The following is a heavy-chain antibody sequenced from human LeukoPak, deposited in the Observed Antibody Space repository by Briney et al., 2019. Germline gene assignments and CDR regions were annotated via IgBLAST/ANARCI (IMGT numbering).Heavy chain of an antibody. CDR3: ARDRDRNWFDP. CDR1: GGSISSYY. J-gene: IGHJ5*02. D-gene: IGHD3-10*01. V-gene: IGHV4-59*12. Sequence: PSETLSLTCTVSGGSISSYYWSWIRQPPGKGLEWIGYIYYSGSTNYNPSLKSRVTISVDTSENQFSLKLSSVTAADTAVYYCARDRDRNWFDPWGQGTLVTVSS. CDR2: IYYSGST.